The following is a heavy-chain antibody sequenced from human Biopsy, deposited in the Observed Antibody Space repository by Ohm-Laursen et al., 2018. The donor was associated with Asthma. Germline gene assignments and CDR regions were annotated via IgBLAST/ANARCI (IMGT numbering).Heavy chain of an antibody. J-gene: IGHJ5*02. Sequence: SLRLSCAASGFTFSRHALHWVRQAPGKGLEWVAGIYYDGSRKYYTESVKGRFTISRDNSKNRLYLEMASLRAEDTAVYYCAREKVIESRGFQNWFDPWGQGTLIHVSS. D-gene: IGHD3-16*02. CDR1: GFTFSRHA. V-gene: IGHV3-33*08. CDR3: AREKVIESRGFQNWFDP. CDR2: IYYDGSRK.